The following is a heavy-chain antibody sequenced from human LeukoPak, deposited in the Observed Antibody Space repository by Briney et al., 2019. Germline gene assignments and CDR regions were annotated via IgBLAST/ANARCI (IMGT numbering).Heavy chain of an antibody. CDR3: AGDQGALNY. V-gene: IGHV3-21*01. D-gene: IGHD3-16*01. Sequence: PGGSLRLSCAASGFTFSSYSMNWVRQAPGKGLEWVSSITSSSSHIYYADSVKGRFTISRDNAKNSLYLQMNSLRVEDTAVYYCAGDQGALNYWGQGTLVTVSS. CDR1: GFTFSSYS. CDR2: ITSSSSHI. J-gene: IGHJ4*02.